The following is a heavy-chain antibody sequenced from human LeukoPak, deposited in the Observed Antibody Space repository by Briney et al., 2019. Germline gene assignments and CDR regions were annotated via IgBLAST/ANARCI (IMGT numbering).Heavy chain of an antibody. CDR2: IWFDGIRK. CDR1: VFTFSDFG. V-gene: IGHV3-33*01. Sequence: GRSLRLSRAASVFTFSDFGMHWGRQVPGKGLEWVAAIWFDGIRKYYADSVKGRLTISRDNSKNTLYLQMNSLRAEDTAVYYCARDLEDSSPFGAFDMWGQGTMVTVSS. D-gene: IGHD3-22*01. CDR3: ARDLEDSSPFGAFDM. J-gene: IGHJ3*02.